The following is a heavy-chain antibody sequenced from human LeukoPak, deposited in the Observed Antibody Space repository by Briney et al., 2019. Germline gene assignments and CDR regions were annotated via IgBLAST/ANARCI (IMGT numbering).Heavy chain of an antibody. CDR2: ISGSGGST. Sequence: GGSLRLSCVASGFTFSNYAMSWVRQAPGKGLEWVSAISGSGGSTYYADSVKGRFTISRNNSKNTLYLQMNSLRADDTAMYYCAKCIGNYFFDYWGQGSLVTVSS. J-gene: IGHJ4*02. CDR1: GFTFSNYA. V-gene: IGHV3-23*01. D-gene: IGHD1-7*01. CDR3: AKCIGNYFFDY.